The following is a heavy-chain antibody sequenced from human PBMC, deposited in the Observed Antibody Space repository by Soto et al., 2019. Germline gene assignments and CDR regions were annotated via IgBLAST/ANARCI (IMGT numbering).Heavy chain of an antibody. Sequence: EVQLVESGGGLVQPGGSLRLSCAASGFSFDSYDMHWVRQATGKGLEWVSVISSAGDTYYLGSVKGRFTISRENAKKSLYLQMNSLRAGDTAVYYCARGGWFGESYYGMDVWGQGTTVTVSS. CDR3: ARGGWFGESYYGMDV. D-gene: IGHD3-10*01. V-gene: IGHV3-13*04. CDR1: GFSFDSYD. J-gene: IGHJ6*02. CDR2: ISSAGDT.